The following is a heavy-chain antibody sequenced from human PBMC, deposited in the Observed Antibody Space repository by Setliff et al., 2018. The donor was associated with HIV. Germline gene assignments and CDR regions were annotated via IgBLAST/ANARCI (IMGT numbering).Heavy chain of an antibody. V-gene: IGHV1-2*02. CDR2: INPYSDVT. J-gene: IGHJ5*02. Sequence: GASVKVSCKASGYTFTGYFLHWVRQAPGQGLEWMGWINPYSDVTKYAQKFQGRATMTGDTSISTAYMELSRLRFDDTAVYYCAREGVVLAAIPERWFDPWGQGTLVTVSS. CDR3: AREGVVLAAIPERWFDP. D-gene: IGHD2-15*01. CDR1: GYTFTGYF.